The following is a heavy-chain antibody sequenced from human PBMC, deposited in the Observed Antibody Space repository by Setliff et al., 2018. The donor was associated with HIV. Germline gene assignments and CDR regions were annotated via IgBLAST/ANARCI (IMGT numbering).Heavy chain of an antibody. CDR2: INPSDETT. CDR3: ARGHLDYDYWEDIVGHWFDP. V-gene: IGHV1-46*01. Sequence: ASVKVSCKASGYTFTSCFMHWVRQAPGQGLEYIGIINPSDETTAYVERFQGRVSMTSDTSTSTVYMEMSNLRSEDTAIYYCARGHLDYDYWEDIVGHWFDPWGQGTLVTVSS. CDR1: GYTFTSCF. J-gene: IGHJ5*02. D-gene: IGHD3-3*01.